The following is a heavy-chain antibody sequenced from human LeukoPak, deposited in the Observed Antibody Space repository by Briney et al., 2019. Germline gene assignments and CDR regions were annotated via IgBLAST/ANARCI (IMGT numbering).Heavy chain of an antibody. Sequence: SVKVSCKASGGTFSSYAISWVRQAPGQGIEWMGGIIPIFGRENYAQKFQGRVTITTDESTSTAYMELSSLRSEDTAVYYCARTLYYYDSSGYYYIYYYYYMDVWGKGTTVTVSS. J-gene: IGHJ6*03. V-gene: IGHV1-69*05. CDR2: IIPIFGRE. CDR3: ARTLYYYDSSGYYYIYYYYYMDV. CDR1: GGTFSSYA. D-gene: IGHD3-22*01.